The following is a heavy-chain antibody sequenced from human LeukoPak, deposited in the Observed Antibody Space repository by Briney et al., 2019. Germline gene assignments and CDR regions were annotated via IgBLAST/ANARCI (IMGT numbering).Heavy chain of an antibody. CDR2: INPNSGGT. J-gene: IGHJ4*02. CDR1: GYTFTGYY. Sequence: ASVKVSCKASGYTFTGYYMHWVRQAPGQGLEWMGWINPNSGGTNYAQKFQGRVTMTRDTSISTAYMELSSLRSEDTAVYYCARDSGNRPDSSGYSFDYWGQGTLVTVSS. CDR3: ARDSGNRPDSSGYSFDY. D-gene: IGHD3-22*01. V-gene: IGHV1-2*02.